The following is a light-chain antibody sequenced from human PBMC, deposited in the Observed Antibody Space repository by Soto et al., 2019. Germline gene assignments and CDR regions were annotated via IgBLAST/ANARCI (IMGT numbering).Light chain of an antibody. J-gene: IGLJ3*02. CDR1: SSDVGGYNF. CDR3: CSYAGSYTFV. V-gene: IGLV2-11*01. Sequence: QSALTQPRSVSGSPGQSVTISCTGTSSDVGGYNFVSWYQHHPGEAPKLMIYDVSKRPSGVPDRFSGSKSGSTASLTISGLQAEDEADYYCCSYAGSYTFVFGGGTKLTVL. CDR2: DVS.